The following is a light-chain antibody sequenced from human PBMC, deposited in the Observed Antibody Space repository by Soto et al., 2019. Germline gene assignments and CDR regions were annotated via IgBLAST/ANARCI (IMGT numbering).Light chain of an antibody. J-gene: IGKJ4*01. CDR1: QSIRSW. CDR3: QQYDSYPLT. CDR2: KAS. Sequence: DIQMTQSPSTLSASVGDRVTITCRASQSIRSWLAWYQQKPGKAPKLLIYKASTLQSGVPSRFSGSGSGAEFTLTISSLQPDDFATYYCQQYDSYPLTFGGGTKVEIK. V-gene: IGKV1-5*03.